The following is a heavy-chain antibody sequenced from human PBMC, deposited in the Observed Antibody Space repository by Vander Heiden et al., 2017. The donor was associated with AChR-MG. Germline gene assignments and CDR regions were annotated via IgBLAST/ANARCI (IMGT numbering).Heavy chain of an antibody. Sequence: EVELLESGGGLVQPGGSLRPSCAASGFTFSSYAMSWVRQAPGKGLEWVSAISGSGGSTYYADSVKGRFTISRDNSKNTLYLQMNSLRAEDTAVYYCAKDLSDYGDSTQYLDYWGQGTLVTVSS. CDR3: AKDLSDYGDSTQYLDY. CDR1: GFTFSSYA. V-gene: IGHV3-23*01. J-gene: IGHJ4*02. D-gene: IGHD4-17*01. CDR2: ISGSGGST.